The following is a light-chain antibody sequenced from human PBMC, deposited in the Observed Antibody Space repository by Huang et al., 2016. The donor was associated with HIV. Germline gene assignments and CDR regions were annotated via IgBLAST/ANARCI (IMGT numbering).Light chain of an antibody. J-gene: IGKJ5*01. V-gene: IGKV2-30*02. Sequence: DVVLTQSPLSPSVTPGQPASIYCRSSHSLKHSDGNIYLNWFHQRPGQSQRRLIYKVSQRDSGVPDRFSGSGSDTDFTLTISRVEAEDVGVYFCMQGTHWPPVTFGQGTRLEIK. CDR1: HSLKHSDGNIY. CDR3: MQGTHWPPVT. CDR2: KVS.